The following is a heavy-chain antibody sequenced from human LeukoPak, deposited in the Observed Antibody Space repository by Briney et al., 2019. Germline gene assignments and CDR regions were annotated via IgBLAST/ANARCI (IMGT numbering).Heavy chain of an antibody. CDR3: ARTPSVVVTASPWLGWFDP. CDR2: IIPIFGRA. D-gene: IGHD2-21*02. V-gene: IGHV1-69*13. Sequence: SVKVSCKASGGTFSNYAISWVRQAPGQGLEWMGGIIPIFGRANYAQKFQGRVTITADESTGTAYMELSSLRSEDTPVYYCARTPSVVVTASPWLGWFDPWGQGTLVTVSS. CDR1: GGTFSNYA. J-gene: IGHJ5*02.